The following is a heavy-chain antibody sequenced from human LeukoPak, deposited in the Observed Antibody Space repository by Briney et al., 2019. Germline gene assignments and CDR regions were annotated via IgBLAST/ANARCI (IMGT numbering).Heavy chain of an antibody. Sequence: PGGSLRLSCAASGFTFSSYAMSWVRQAPGKGLEWVSGINWNGGSTGYADSVKGRFTISRDNAKNSLYLQMNSLRAEDTAVYYCAKDRYRVSPHNHSTNYYYYGMDVWGQGTTVTVSS. CDR3: AKDRYRVSPHNHSTNYYYYGMDV. D-gene: IGHD6-13*01. CDR2: INWNGGST. V-gene: IGHV3-20*04. J-gene: IGHJ6*02. CDR1: GFTFSSYA.